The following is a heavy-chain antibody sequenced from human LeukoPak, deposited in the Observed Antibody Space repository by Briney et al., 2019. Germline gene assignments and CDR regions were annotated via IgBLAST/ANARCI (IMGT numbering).Heavy chain of an antibody. J-gene: IGHJ4*02. CDR3: ARGAPVSTVPYFDY. Sequence: GASVKVSCKASGYTFINYGISWVRQAPGQGLEWMGWISAYNGNTNYAQKLQGRVTMTTDTSTSTAYMELRSLRSDDTAVYSCARGAPVSTVPYFDYWGQGTLVTVSS. D-gene: IGHD4-17*01. CDR2: ISAYNGNT. V-gene: IGHV1-18*01. CDR1: GYTFINYG.